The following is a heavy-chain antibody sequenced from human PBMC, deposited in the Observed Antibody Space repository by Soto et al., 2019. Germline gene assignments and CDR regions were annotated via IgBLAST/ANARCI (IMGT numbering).Heavy chain of an antibody. V-gene: IGHV1-8*01. CDR3: ARAIVYYDFWSGYYPSMDV. D-gene: IGHD3-3*01. CDR2: MNPNSGNT. J-gene: IGHJ6*03. Sequence: ASVKVSCKASGYTFTSYDINWVRHATGQGLEWMGWMNPNSGNTGYAQKFQGRVTMTRNTSISTAYMELSSLRSEDTAVYYCARAIVYYDFWSGYYPSMDVWGKGTTVTVSS. CDR1: GYTFTSYD.